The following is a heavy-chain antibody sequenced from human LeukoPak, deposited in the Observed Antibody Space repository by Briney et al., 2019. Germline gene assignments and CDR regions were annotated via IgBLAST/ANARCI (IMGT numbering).Heavy chain of an antibody. V-gene: IGHV5-51*01. Sequence: GGSLQISCKGSGYRFTSYWIGWVRQLPGKGLEWMGIIYPGDSDTRYSPSFQGQVTISADKSISTAYLQWSSLKASDTAMYYCARHGRYGGKGCLDYWGQGTLVTVSS. J-gene: IGHJ4*02. D-gene: IGHD4-23*01. CDR2: IYPGDSDT. CDR3: ARHGRYGGKGCLDY. CDR1: GYRFTSYW.